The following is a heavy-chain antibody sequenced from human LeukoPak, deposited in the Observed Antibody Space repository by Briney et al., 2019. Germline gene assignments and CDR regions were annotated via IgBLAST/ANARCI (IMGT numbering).Heavy chain of an antibody. CDR2: ISGSGGST. CDR1: GFTVSSIY. CDR3: ARDRSTVTGHCTGDNCYAELG. J-gene: IGHJ4*02. Sequence: GGSLRLSCAVSGFTVSSIYMSWVRQAPGKGLEWVSAISGSGGSTYYADSVKGRFTISRDNSKNTLYLQMNSLRAEDTAVYYCARDRSTVTGHCTGDNCYAELGRGQGTQVIVSS. D-gene: IGHD2-15*01. V-gene: IGHV3-23*01.